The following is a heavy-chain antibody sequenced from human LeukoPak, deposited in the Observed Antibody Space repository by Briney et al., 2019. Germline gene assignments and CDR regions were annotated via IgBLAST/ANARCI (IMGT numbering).Heavy chain of an antibody. Sequence: PSETLSLTCTVSGGSISSYYWSWIRQPPGKGLEWIGYIYYSGSTNYNPSLKSRVTISVDTSKNQFSLKLSSVTAADTAVYYCAREMAGNCVNNKCLNWFDPWGQGTLVTVSS. V-gene: IGHV4-59*01. CDR1: GGSISSYY. D-gene: IGHD2-15*01. J-gene: IGHJ5*02. CDR2: IYYSGST. CDR3: AREMAGNCVNNKCLNWFDP.